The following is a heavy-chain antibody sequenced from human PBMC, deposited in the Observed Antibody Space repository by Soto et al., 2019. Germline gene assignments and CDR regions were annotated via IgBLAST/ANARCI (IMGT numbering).Heavy chain of an antibody. Sequence: SETLSLTCTVSGGSISIYYWSWIRQPPGKGLEWIGYIYYSGSTNYNPSLKSRVTISVDTSKNQFSLKLSSVTAADTAVYYCARMKSDFWSGYYPPYMDVWGKGTTVTVSS. CDR3: ARMKSDFWSGYYPPYMDV. J-gene: IGHJ6*03. D-gene: IGHD3-3*01. V-gene: IGHV4-59*01. CDR1: GGSISIYY. CDR2: IYYSGST.